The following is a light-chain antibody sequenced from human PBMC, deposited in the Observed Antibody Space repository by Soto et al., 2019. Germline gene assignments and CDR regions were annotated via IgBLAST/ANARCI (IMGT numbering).Light chain of an antibody. Sequence: QSALTQPASVSGSPGQSITISCTGTSSDVGGFNYVSWYQQHPGKAPKLMIYEVSDRPSGVSDRFSGSKSGNTASLTISGLQAEDEADYFCSSYTIRSTYVFGTGTKVTVL. CDR2: EVS. CDR1: SSDVGGFNY. J-gene: IGLJ1*01. V-gene: IGLV2-14*01. CDR3: SSYTIRSTYV.